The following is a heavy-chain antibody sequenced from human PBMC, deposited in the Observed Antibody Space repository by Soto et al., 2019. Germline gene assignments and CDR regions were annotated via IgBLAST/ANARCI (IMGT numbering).Heavy chain of an antibody. J-gene: IGHJ4*02. CDR2: ISWNSGSI. Sequence: EVQLVESGGGLVQPGRSLRLSCAASGFTFDDYAMHWVRQAPGKGLEWVSGISWNSGSIGYADSVKGRFTISRDNAKNSLYLQGNSLRAEDTALYYCAKDISSSWLNFDYWGQGTLVTVSS. CDR1: GFTFDDYA. D-gene: IGHD6-13*01. CDR3: AKDISSSWLNFDY. V-gene: IGHV3-9*01.